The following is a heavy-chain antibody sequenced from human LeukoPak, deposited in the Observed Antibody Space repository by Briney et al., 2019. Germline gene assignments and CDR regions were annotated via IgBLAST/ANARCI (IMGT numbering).Heavy chain of an antibody. D-gene: IGHD3-22*01. V-gene: IGHV4-34*01. CDR2: INHSGST. Sequence: PETLSLTCAAYGGSFSGYYWSWIRQPPGKGLEWIGEINHSGSTNYNPSLKSRVTISVDTSKNQFSLKLSSVTAADTAVYYCASSHLDSSGYSVVYWGQGTLVTVSS. J-gene: IGHJ4*02. CDR1: GGSFSGYY. CDR3: ASSHLDSSGYSVVY.